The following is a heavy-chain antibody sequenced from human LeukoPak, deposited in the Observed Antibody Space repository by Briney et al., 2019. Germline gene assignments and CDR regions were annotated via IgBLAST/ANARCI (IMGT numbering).Heavy chain of an antibody. Sequence: GGSLRLSCAASRFTFSSYGMHWVRQAPGKGLEWVAFIRYDGSNKYYADSVKGRFTISRDNSKNTLYLQMNSLRAEDTAVYYCAKDDCSSTSCYTYYFDYWGQGTLVTVSS. CDR2: IRYDGSNK. V-gene: IGHV3-30*02. CDR1: RFTFSSYG. J-gene: IGHJ4*02. CDR3: AKDDCSSTSCYTYYFDY. D-gene: IGHD2-2*02.